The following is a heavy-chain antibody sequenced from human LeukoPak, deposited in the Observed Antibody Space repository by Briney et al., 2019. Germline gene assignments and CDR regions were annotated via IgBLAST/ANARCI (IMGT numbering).Heavy chain of an antibody. J-gene: IGHJ6*03. CDR2: IYSSGTT. CDR3: ARDRHCTSTSCHNPVTSVYFYYYMDV. Sequence: SETLSLTCSVSGDSINNYYWSWIRQPAGKGPEWVGRIYSSGTTNYNPSLESRVSMSVDTSKNQVSLRLTASTAADTAVYYCARDRHCTSTSCHNPVTSVYFYYYMDVWGKGTTVTVSS. V-gene: IGHV4-4*07. D-gene: IGHD2-2*01. CDR1: GDSINNYY.